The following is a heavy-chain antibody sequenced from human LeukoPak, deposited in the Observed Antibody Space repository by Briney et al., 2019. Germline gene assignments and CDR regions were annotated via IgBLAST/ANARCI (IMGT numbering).Heavy chain of an antibody. CDR3: ARPNYYGSGSYLW. CDR2: INHSGST. D-gene: IGHD3-10*01. CDR1: GGSISSSSYY. Sequence: PSETLSLTCTVSGGSISSSSYYWGWIRQPPGKGLEWIGEINHSGSTNYNPSLKSRVTISVDTSKNQFSLKLSSVTAADTAVYYCARPNYYGSGSYLWWGQGTLVTVSS. V-gene: IGHV4-39*07. J-gene: IGHJ4*02.